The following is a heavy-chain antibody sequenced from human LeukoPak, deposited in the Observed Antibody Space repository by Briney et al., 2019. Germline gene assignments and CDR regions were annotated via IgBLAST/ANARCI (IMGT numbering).Heavy chain of an antibody. Sequence: GGSLRLSCAASGFTVSSNYMSWVRQAPGKGLEWVSVIYSGGSTYYADSVKGRFTISRDNSKSTLYLQMNSLRAEDTAVYYCARVLRYCSGGNCYSGGLGYMDVWGKGTTVTISS. CDR1: GFTVSSNY. V-gene: IGHV3-66*01. J-gene: IGHJ6*03. CDR2: IYSGGST. CDR3: ARVLRYCSGGNCYSGGLGYMDV. D-gene: IGHD2-15*01.